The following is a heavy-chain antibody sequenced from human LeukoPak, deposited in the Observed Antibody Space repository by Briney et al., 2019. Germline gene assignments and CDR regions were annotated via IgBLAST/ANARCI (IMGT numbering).Heavy chain of an antibody. CDR3: TTGYEDFDY. CDR1: GLTFSGSV. J-gene: IGHJ4*02. Sequence: GGSLKLSCAASGLTFSGSVMHWVRQASGKGLEWVGRIRSKADSYATAYVASVKGRFTISRDHSKNTAYLQMNSLKTEDTAVYYCTTGYEDFDYWGQGTLVTGSS. D-gene: IGHD5-12*01. V-gene: IGHV3-73*01. CDR2: IRSKADSYAT.